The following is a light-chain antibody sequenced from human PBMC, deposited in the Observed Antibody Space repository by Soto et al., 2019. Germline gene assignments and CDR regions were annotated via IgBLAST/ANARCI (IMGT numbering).Light chain of an antibody. CDR3: QSYDSSLSGYV. Sequence: QPVLTQPPSVSGAPGQTITMSCTGSGSNVGASYDVHWYQVLPGAGPRLLIFVNINRPSGVPDRFSGSKSGTSASLAITGLRAEDEADYYCQSYDSSLSGYVFGTGTKLTVL. J-gene: IGLJ1*01. V-gene: IGLV1-40*01. CDR2: VNI. CDR1: GSNVGASYD.